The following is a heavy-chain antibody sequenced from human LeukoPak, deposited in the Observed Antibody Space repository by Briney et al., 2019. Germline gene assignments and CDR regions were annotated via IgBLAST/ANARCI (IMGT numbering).Heavy chain of an antibody. CDR1: GFTFSSYW. Sequence: GGSLRLSCAASGFTFSSYWMNWARQAPGKGLEWVASINHNGNVNYYVDSVKGRFTISRDNSKNTLYLQMNSLRAEDTAVYYCAKDYYDSSGSFDYWGQGTLVTVSS. V-gene: IGHV3-7*01. CDR3: AKDYYDSSGSFDY. J-gene: IGHJ4*02. CDR2: INHNGNVN. D-gene: IGHD3-22*01.